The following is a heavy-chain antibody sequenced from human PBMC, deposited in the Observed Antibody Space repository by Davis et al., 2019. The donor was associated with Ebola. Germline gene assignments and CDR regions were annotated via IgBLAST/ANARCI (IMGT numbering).Heavy chain of an antibody. V-gene: IGHV3-7*03. CDR2: IKGDGSEK. CDR1: GFTFSSSW. J-gene: IGHJ4*02. CDR3: ATEDIVLVTAPLDS. D-gene: IGHD2-8*02. Sequence: GGSLRLSCAASAASGFTFSSSWMSWVRQAPGKGLEWVANIKGDGSEKFYVDSVKGRFTISRDNAKSSLYLQMNSLRAEDTAVYYCATEDIVLVTAPLDSWGQGTLVTVSS.